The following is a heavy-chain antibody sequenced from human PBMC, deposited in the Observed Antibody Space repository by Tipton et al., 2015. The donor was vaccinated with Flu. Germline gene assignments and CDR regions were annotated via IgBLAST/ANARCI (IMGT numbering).Heavy chain of an antibody. J-gene: IGHJ6*02. Sequence: QLVQSGPEVKKPGTSPKVSCKASAFAFSRSAVQWVRQARGQRPEWIGWIFVSSGRTQYAQNFQERVTITRDMSTSTAYMELSSLRSEDTATYYCAAASSLDYYYAMDVWGQGTTVTVSS. CDR3: AAASSLDYYYAMDV. V-gene: IGHV1-58*01. CDR2: IFVSSGRT. CDR1: AFAFSRSA.